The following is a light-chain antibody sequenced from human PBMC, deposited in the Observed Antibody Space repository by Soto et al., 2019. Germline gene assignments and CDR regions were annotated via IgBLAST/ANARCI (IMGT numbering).Light chain of an antibody. J-gene: IGKJ4*01. CDR2: DAS. Sequence: EIVLTQSPATLSLSPGERATISCRASQSVSSYLAWYQQKPGQAPRLLIYDASNMATGIPARFSGSGSGTDFTLTISSRVPDDDAAYYCQQRSNWPPVTFGGGTKVEIK. CDR3: QQRSNWPPVT. CDR1: QSVSSY. V-gene: IGKV3-11*01.